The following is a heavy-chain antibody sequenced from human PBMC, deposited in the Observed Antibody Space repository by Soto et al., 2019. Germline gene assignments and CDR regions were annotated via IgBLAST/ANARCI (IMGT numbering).Heavy chain of an antibody. CDR2: IYYTGST. Sequence: QVQLQESGPGLVEPSQTLSLTCTVSGGSISSGDYYWTWIRQPPGKGLEWIGYIYYTGSTYYNPSLKSRLTISLDTSRTQFSLRLTSVAAADTAVYYCASGSSSLRFDPWGQGTLVTVSS. D-gene: IGHD3-10*01. V-gene: IGHV4-30-4*01. CDR1: GGSISSGDYY. J-gene: IGHJ5*02. CDR3: ASGSSSLRFDP.